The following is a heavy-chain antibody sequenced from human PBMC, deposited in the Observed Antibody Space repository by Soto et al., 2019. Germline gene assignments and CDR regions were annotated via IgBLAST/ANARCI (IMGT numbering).Heavy chain of an antibody. CDR2: ISYDGSNK. CDR3: AKVRYSSGWYLYGMDV. CDR1: GFTFSSYG. J-gene: IGHJ6*02. V-gene: IGHV3-30*18. Sequence: PGGSLRLSCAASGFTFSSYGMHWVRQAPGKGLEWVAVISYDGSNKYYADSVKGRFTISRDNSKNTLYLQMNSLRAEDTALYYCAKVRYSSGWYLYGMDVWGQGTTVTVSS. D-gene: IGHD6-19*01.